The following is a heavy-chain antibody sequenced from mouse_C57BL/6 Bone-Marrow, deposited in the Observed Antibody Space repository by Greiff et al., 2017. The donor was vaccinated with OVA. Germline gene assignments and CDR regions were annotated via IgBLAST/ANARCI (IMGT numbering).Heavy chain of an antibody. Sequence: QVQLQQSGAELARPVASVTLSFHSSFSPFPISCLSWVKPRTGQGLEWIGEIYPSTGNTYYNEKFKGKATITADKSTSTAYMELRSLTSEDSAVYFCARGTQATGMSYWGQGTSVTVSS. V-gene: IGHV1-81*01. CDR1: FSPFPISC. CDR3: ARGTQATGMSY. CDR2: IYPSTGNT. D-gene: IGHD3-2*02. J-gene: IGHJ4*01.